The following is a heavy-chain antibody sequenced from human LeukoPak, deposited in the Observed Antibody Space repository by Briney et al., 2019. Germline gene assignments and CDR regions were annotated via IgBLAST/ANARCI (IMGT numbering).Heavy chain of an antibody. D-gene: IGHD6-19*01. CDR3: GRRGISGWADY. CDR1: GVSISSYH. J-gene: IGHJ4*02. Sequence: PSETLSLTCTVSGVSISSYHWSWIRQPPGKGLEWVGYIYNTGSTNYNPSLKSRVTISVDTTKNQFSLRLSSVTAADTTVYYCGRRGISGWADYWGQGTLVTVSS. CDR2: IYNTGST. V-gene: IGHV4-59*01.